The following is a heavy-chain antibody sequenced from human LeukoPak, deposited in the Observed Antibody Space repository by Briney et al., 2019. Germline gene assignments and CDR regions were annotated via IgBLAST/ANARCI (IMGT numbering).Heavy chain of an antibody. CDR3: ARTRYCSSTSCWEPTLYPWLDP. CDR2: IYYSGST. CDR1: GGSISSYY. V-gene: IGHV4-59*01. D-gene: IGHD2-2*01. Sequence: KPSETLSLTCTVSGGSISSYYWSWIRQPPGKGLEWIGYIYYSGSTNYNPSLKSRVTISVDTSKNQFSLKLSSVTAADTAVYYCARTRYCSSTSCWEPTLYPWLDPWGQGTLVTVSS. J-gene: IGHJ5*02.